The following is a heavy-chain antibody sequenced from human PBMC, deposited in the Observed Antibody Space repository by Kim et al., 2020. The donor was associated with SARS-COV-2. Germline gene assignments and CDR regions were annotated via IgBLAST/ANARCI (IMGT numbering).Heavy chain of an antibody. J-gene: IGHJ6*02. Sequence: GGSLRLSCTASGFTFGDYAMSWVRQAPGKGLEWVGFIRSKADGGTTEYAASVKGRFTISRDDSKSNAYLQMNSLKTEDTAVYYCTRDRDYYDSSGYYYYYGMDVGGQGTTVTVPS. CDR2: IRSKADGGTT. D-gene: IGHD3-22*01. CDR1: GFTFGDYA. CDR3: TRDRDYYDSSGYYYYYGMDV. V-gene: IGHV3-49*04.